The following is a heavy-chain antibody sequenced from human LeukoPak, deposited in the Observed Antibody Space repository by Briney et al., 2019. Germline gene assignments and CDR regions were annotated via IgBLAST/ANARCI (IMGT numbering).Heavy chain of an antibody. Sequence: SETLSLTCAVSGGSFSGYYWNWIRQSPGKGLEWIGEINHSGSTHYNPSLKSRVTISVDTSQKQFSLRLTSVTAADTAVYYCARGRYLTTSGGAAAGFLDYWGQGSLVTVST. CDR1: GGSFSGYY. V-gene: IGHV4-34*01. J-gene: IGHJ4*02. CDR3: ARGRYLTTSGGAAAGFLDY. D-gene: IGHD6-13*01. CDR2: INHSGST.